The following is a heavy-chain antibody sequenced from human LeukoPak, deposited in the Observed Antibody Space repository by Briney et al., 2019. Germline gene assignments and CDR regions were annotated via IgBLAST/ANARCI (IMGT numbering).Heavy chain of an antibody. V-gene: IGHV3-23*01. J-gene: IGHJ4*02. CDR2: ISGSGGST. Sequence: GGSLRLSCAASGSTFSSYAMSWVRQAPGKGLEWVSAISGSGGSTYYADSVKGRFTISRDNSKNTLYLQMNSLRAEDTAVYYCAKDRTYYYGSGSYSAVDYWGQGTLVTVSS. CDR1: GSTFSSYA. D-gene: IGHD3-10*01. CDR3: AKDRTYYYGSGSYSAVDY.